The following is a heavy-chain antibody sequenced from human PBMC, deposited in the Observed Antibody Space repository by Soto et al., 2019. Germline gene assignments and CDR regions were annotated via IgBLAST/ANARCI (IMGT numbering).Heavy chain of an antibody. CDR2: FSGGSGTT. Sequence: GGSLRLSCVVSGFTFTNYGVTWVRQAPGKGLQWVSGFSGGSGTTHYRDSVKGRFTISRDDSKSTVYLQMNSLGVDDTAVYYCVKWNGYGDYWGQGTLVTVSS. CDR3: VKWNGYGDY. J-gene: IGHJ4*02. CDR1: GFTFTNYG. V-gene: IGHV3-23*01. D-gene: IGHD1-1*01.